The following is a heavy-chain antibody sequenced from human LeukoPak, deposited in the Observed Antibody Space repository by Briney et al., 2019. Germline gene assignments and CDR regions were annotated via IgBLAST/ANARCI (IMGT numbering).Heavy chain of an antibody. D-gene: IGHD4/OR15-4a*01. CDR1: GYSFTGHF. Sequence: ASLKVSCKTSGYSFTGHFLHWLRQAPGQGLEWMEWIKPDNGVTFYAQKFQGRFTVSRDMSMSTVYMDLSSLTSDDTATYYCARDHDYGADYWGQGTLVIVS. CDR2: IKPDNGVT. J-gene: IGHJ4*02. V-gene: IGHV1-2*02. CDR3: ARDHDYGADY.